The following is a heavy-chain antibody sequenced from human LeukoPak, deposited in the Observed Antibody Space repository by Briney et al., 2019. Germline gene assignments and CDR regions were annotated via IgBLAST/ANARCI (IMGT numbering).Heavy chain of an antibody. J-gene: IGHJ5*02. CDR1: GGSISSYY. Sequence: KSSETLSLTCTVSGGSISSYYWSWIRQPPGKGLEWIGYIYYSGSTNYNPSLKSRVTISVDKSKNQFSLKLSSVTAADTAVYYCARTEGDYGDYNWFDPWGQGTLVTVSS. V-gene: IGHV4-59*12. D-gene: IGHD4-17*01. CDR2: IYYSGST. CDR3: ARTEGDYGDYNWFDP.